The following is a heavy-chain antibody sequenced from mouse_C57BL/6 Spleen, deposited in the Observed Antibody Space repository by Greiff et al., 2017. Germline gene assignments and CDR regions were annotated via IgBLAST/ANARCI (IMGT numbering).Heavy chain of an antibody. J-gene: IGHJ4*01. CDR2: IHPYSGST. CDR1: GYTFTSYW. V-gene: IGHV1-64*01. D-gene: IGHD1-1*02. Sequence: VQLQQPGPELVKPGASVKLSCKASGYTFTSYWMHWVKQRPGQGLEWIGMIHPYSGSTNYNEKFKSKDTLTVDKSSSTAYMQLSSLTSEDSAVYYCARDGVAYCYSLDYWGQGTSVTVSS. CDR3: ARDGVAYCYSLDY.